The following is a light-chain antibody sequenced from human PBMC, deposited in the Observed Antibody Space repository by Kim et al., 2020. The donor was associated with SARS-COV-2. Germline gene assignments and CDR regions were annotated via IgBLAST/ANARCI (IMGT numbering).Light chain of an antibody. Sequence: SSGYCGTSQCRANHDVSNCLDWYQKKPGQSPRLLIFGASTLDCGVPYRFSGSASGTDFILKISSLEAEDVAAYYCKQGTGWPQTFGPGTKVDIK. J-gene: IGKJ3*01. V-gene: IGKV2-30*01. CDR2: GAS. CDR1: QCRANHDVSNC. CDR3: KQGTGWPQT.